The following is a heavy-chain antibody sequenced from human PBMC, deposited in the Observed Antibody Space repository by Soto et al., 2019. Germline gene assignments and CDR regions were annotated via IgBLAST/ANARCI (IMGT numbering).Heavy chain of an antibody. CDR2: IDWDDDK. D-gene: IGHD3-16*01. CDR1: GLPHRSSKMN. Sequence: GLPHRSSKMNESWIRQPPGKALEWLARIDWDDDKYYSTSLKTRLTISKDTSKNQVVLTMTNMDPVDTAMYYCARDSVGLHDYVSGTDVRGQGTTDT. V-gene: IGHV2-70*11. CDR3: ARDSVGLHDYVSGTDV. J-gene: IGHJ6*02.